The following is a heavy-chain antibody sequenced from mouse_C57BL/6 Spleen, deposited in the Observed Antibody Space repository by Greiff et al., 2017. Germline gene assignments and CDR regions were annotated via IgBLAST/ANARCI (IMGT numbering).Heavy chain of an antibody. V-gene: IGHV1-39*01. CDR1: GYSFTDYN. CDR2: INPNYGTT. J-gene: IGHJ4*01. Sequence: EVKLQQSGPELVKPGASVKISCKASGYSFTDYNMHWVKQSNGKSLEWIGVINPNYGTTSYNQKIKGKATLTVDQSSSTAYMQLNSLTSEDSAVYYCARAFYYGSSFWAMDYWGQGTSVTVAT. CDR3: ARAFYYGSSFWAMDY. D-gene: IGHD1-1*01.